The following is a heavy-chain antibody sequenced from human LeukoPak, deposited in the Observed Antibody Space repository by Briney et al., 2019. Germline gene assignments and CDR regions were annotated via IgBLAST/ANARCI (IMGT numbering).Heavy chain of an antibody. D-gene: IGHD2-15*01. Sequence: GGSLRLSCTASGFIFSGSWMAWIRPAPGKGLEWVAIIKKDGSEKYYVDSMKGRFTISRDNAKNSLFLQMNSLRAEDTAIYYCTTDTWYSAGHWGQGTLVTVSS. J-gene: IGHJ4*02. CDR1: GFIFSGSW. CDR3: TTDTWYSAGH. V-gene: IGHV3-7*03. CDR2: IKKDGSEK.